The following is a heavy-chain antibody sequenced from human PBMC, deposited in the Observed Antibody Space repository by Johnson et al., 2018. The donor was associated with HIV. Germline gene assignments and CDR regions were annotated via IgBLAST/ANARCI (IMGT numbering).Heavy chain of an antibody. CDR2: IKSNTDGGTT. CDR1: GFSFSNAW. D-gene: IGHD3-22*01. CDR3: TIDPIFLGYWYHSSP. Sequence: EVQLVESGGGVVQPGGSLRFSCAASGFSFSNAWMSWVRQAPGKGLEWVGRIKSNTDGGTTDYSAPEKGRVHISRDVPKNTVYLQMNSLKTEDTAVYFCTIDPIFLGYWYHSSPWGQGTMVTVSS. J-gene: IGHJ3*01. V-gene: IGHV3-15*01.